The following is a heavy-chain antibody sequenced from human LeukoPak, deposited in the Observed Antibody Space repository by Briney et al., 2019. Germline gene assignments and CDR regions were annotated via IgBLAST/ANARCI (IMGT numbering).Heavy chain of an antibody. V-gene: IGHV3-21*01. CDR3: ARDLLAAAGTNPDY. J-gene: IGHJ4*02. Sequence: PGGSLILSCAASGFTFSSYSMNWVRQAPGKGLEWVSSISSSSSYIYYADLVKGRFTISRDNAKNSLYLQMNSLRAEDTAVYYCARDLLAAAGTNPDYWGQGTLVTVSS. D-gene: IGHD6-13*01. CDR1: GFTFSSYS. CDR2: ISSSSSYI.